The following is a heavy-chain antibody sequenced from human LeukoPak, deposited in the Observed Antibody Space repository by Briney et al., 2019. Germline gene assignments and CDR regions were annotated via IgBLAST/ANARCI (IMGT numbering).Heavy chain of an antibody. V-gene: IGHV3-21*01. D-gene: IGHD3-10*01. CDR2: ISSSSSYI. J-gene: IGHJ4*02. CDR3: ARDKIRAPFDY. Sequence: GGSLRLSCAASGFTFSSYSMNWVRQVPGKGLEWVSSISSSSSYIYYADSVKGRFTISRDNAKNSLYLQMNSLRAEDTAVYYCARDKIRAPFDYWGQGTLVTVSS. CDR1: GFTFSSYS.